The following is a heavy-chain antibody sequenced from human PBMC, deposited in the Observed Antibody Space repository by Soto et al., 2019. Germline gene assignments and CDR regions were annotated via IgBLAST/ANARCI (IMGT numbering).Heavy chain of an antibody. D-gene: IGHD3-22*01. CDR3: ARERIYYYDSSPFDY. V-gene: IGHV1-3*01. CDR1: GYTFTSYA. Sequence: ASVKVSCKASGYTFTSYAMHWVRQAPGQRLEWMGWINSGNGNTKYSQKFQGRVTITRDTSASTAYMELSSRRSEDTAVYYCARERIYYYDSSPFDYWGQGTLVTVSS. CDR2: INSGNGNT. J-gene: IGHJ4*02.